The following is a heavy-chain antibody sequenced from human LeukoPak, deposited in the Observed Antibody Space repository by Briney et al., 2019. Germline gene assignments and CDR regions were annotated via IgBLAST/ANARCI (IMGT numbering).Heavy chain of an antibody. D-gene: IGHD2-21*01. J-gene: IGHJ4*02. V-gene: IGHV3-7*01. CDR3: AKSGTYFDFDH. CDR1: GLTFSGSW. CDR2: IDRDGGEI. Sequence: GGSLRLSCAASGLTFSGSWMSWGWQAPGQGLEWVALIDRDGGEIYYGDSVKGRFTISRDNTKNSLYLQMNSLIPEDTAVYYCAKSGTYFDFDHWGQGTLVTVTS.